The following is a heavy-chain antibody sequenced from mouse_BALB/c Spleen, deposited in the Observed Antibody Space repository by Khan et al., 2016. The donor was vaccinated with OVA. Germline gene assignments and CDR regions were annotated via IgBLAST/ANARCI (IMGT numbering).Heavy chain of an antibody. D-gene: IGHD2-10*01. CDR1: GFSLTNYG. V-gene: IGHV2-6-1*01. CDR2: IWSDGST. CDR3: ARQPYYHYNSMDY. Sequence: QVHVKQSGPGLVAPSQSLSITCTISGFSLTNYGVYWVRQPPGKGLEWLVVIWSDGSTTYNSALKSRLTISKDNSKSQVFLKMNSLQTDDKAMYFCARQPYYHYNSMDYWGQGTSVTVSS. J-gene: IGHJ4*01.